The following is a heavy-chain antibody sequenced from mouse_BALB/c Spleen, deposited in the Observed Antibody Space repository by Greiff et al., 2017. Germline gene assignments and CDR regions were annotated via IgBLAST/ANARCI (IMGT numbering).Heavy chain of an antibody. V-gene: IGHV1-12*01. D-gene: IGHD1-1*01. CDR3: ARLGTTVPFDY. Sequence: LQQPGAELVKPGASVKMSCKASGYTFTSYNMHWVKQTPGQGLEWIGAIYPGNGDTSYNQKFKGKATLTADKSSSTAYMQLSSLTSEDSAVYYCARLGTTVPFDYWGQGTTLTVSS. CDR1: GYTFTSYN. CDR2: IYPGNGDT. J-gene: IGHJ2*01.